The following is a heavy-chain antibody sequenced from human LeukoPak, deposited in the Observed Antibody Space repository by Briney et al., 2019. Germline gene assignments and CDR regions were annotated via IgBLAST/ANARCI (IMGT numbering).Heavy chain of an antibody. D-gene: IGHD2-21*02. CDR3: ARDHLVVTARDAFDI. Sequence: SETLSLTCAVYGGSFNYYYWTWIRQPPGKELEWIDEINHSGDTDYNPSLKSRVTISVDTSKNQFSLKLSSVTAADTAVYYCARDHLVVTARDAFDIWGQGTMVTVSS. J-gene: IGHJ3*02. CDR1: GGSFNYYY. V-gene: IGHV4-34*01. CDR2: INHSGDT.